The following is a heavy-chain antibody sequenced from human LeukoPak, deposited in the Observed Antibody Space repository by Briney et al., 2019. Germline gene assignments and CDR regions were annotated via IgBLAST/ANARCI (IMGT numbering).Heavy chain of an antibody. V-gene: IGHV3-23*01. CDR3: ANTVVRGVASMDV. CDR1: GLTFNNYA. D-gene: IGHD3-10*01. CDR2: ISGSGATT. Sequence: GGSLRLSCAASGLTFNNYAMNWVRQAPGKGLEWVSAISGSGATTYYADAVKGRFTISRDNSRNTLYLQMHSLGGEDTAVYYCANTVVRGVASMDVWGRGATVTVSS. J-gene: IGHJ6*02.